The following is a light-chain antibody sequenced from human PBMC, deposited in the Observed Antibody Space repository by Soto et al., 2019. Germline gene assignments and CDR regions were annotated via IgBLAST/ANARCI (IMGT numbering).Light chain of an antibody. Sequence: EIVLTQCPATLSLSPGERATLSCRASQSVSSYLAWYQQKPGQAPRLLIYDASNRATGIPARFSGSGSGTDFTLTISSLEPEDFAVYYCQQRSNWPPYTFGQGTKVDIK. CDR2: DAS. J-gene: IGKJ2*01. CDR1: QSVSSY. V-gene: IGKV3-11*01. CDR3: QQRSNWPPYT.